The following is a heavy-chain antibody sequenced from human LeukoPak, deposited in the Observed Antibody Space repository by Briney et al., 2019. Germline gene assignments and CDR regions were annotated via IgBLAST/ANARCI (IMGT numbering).Heavy chain of an antibody. V-gene: IGHV3-21*01. CDR2: ISSGSGYI. Sequence: GGFLRLSCAASGFSVSSKYMSWVRQAPGKGLEWVSSISSGSGYIYYADSVKGRFTISRDNAKNSLSLQMNSLRAEDTAVYYCARDSSSRGPYYFDYWGQGTLVTVSS. CDR3: ARDSSSRGPYYFDY. CDR1: GFSVSSKY. D-gene: IGHD3-10*01. J-gene: IGHJ4*02.